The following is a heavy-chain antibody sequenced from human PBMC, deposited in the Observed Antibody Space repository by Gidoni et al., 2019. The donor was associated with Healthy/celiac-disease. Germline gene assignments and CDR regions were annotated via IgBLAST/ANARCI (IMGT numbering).Heavy chain of an antibody. CDR3: ARGPGYCSGGSCPDLFDY. J-gene: IGHJ4*02. D-gene: IGHD2-15*01. CDR2: ISYDGSNK. V-gene: IGHV3-30-3*01. CDR1: GFTFSRYA. Sequence: QVQLVESGGGVVQPGRSLRLSCSASGFTFSRYAMHWVRQAPGKGLEWVAVISYDGSNKYYADSVKGRFTISRDNSKNTLYLQMNSLRAEDTAVYYCARGPGYCSGGSCPDLFDYWGQGTLVTVSS.